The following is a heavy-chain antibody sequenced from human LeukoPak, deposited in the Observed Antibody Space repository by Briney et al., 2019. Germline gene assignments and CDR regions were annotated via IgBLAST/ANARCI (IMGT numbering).Heavy chain of an antibody. V-gene: IGHV3-21*01. Sequence: IPGGSLRLSCAASGFTFSTYNMNWVRQAPGKGLEWVSSISSSSNYIYYADSVKGRFTISRDNAKNSLYLQMNSLRAEDTALYYCARGGSYGGYHSYWGQGTLVTVSS. CDR3: ARGGSYGGYHSY. J-gene: IGHJ4*02. CDR1: GFTFSTYN. CDR2: ISSSSNYI. D-gene: IGHD4-23*01.